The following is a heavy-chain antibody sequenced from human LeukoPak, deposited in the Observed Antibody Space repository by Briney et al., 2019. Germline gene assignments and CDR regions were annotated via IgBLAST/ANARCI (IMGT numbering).Heavy chain of an antibody. CDR3: ARDAPLLWFGEFVFDY. D-gene: IGHD3-10*01. CDR1: GYTFTIYA. Sequence: ASVKVSCKASGYTFTIYAMHWVRQAPGQRLEWMGWINAGNGNTKYSQKFQGRVTITRDTSASTAYMELSSLRSEDTAVYYCARDAPLLWFGEFVFDYWGQGTLVTVSS. CDR2: INAGNGNT. V-gene: IGHV1-3*01. J-gene: IGHJ4*02.